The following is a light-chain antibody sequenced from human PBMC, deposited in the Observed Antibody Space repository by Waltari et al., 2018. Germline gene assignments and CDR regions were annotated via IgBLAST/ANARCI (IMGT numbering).Light chain of an antibody. CDR1: SSNIGNNY. Sequence: QSVLTQPPSVSAAPGQKVTISCSGSSSNIGNNYVSWYQQPPGTAPKLLIYDKNKRPSRIPDRFSGSKSGTSATLGITGHQTGDEADYYCGTWDSSLSPGGVFGGGTKLTVL. V-gene: IGLV1-51*01. CDR3: GTWDSSLSPGGV. J-gene: IGLJ3*02. CDR2: DKN.